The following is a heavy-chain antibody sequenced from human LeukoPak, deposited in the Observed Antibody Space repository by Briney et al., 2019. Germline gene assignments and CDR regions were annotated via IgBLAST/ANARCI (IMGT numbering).Heavy chain of an antibody. J-gene: IGHJ4*02. CDR1: AGSISSSSYC. CDR2: MYYSGST. V-gene: IGHV4-39*01. D-gene: IGHD3-22*01. Sequence: SQSLSLTCTLSAGSISSSSYCWGWLRQPPGKGLEWFGSMYYSGSTYSYPSHTSRVTISVDTSKNQFSLKLSPVTAADTAVYYCARQFKAGPQWGGYYDSSGLRASNYWGQGTLVTVSS. CDR3: ARQFKAGPQWGGYYDSSGLRASNY.